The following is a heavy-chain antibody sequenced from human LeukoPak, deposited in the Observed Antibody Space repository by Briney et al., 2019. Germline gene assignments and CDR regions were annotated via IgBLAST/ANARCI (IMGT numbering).Heavy chain of an antibody. CDR1: GYTFTGHY. Sequence: GAYMKVSCKASGYTFTGHYFHWLRQAPGQGLEWMGWIKPVTGATNFAQKFHGRLTMTTDTSISTGYMELRSLTSDDTAMYYCARDHDFGPDYWGQGTLVTVS. CDR2: IKPVTGAT. J-gene: IGHJ4*02. CDR3: ARDHDFGPDY. V-gene: IGHV1-2*02. D-gene: IGHD4/OR15-4a*01.